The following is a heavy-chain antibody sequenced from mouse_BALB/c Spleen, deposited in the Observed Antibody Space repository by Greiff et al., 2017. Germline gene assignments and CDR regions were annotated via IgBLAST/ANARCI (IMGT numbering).Heavy chain of an antibody. CDR2: IWGDGST. D-gene: IGHD1-1*01. CDR3: ARGWGTTVVARYWYFDV. CDR1: GFSLTGYG. Sequence: VKVVESGPGLVAPSQSLSITCTVSGFSLTGYGVNWVRQPPGKGLEWLGMIWGDGSTDYNSALKSRLSISKDNSKSQVFLKMNSLQTDDTARYYCARGWGTTVVARYWYFDVWGAGTTVTVSS. J-gene: IGHJ1*01. V-gene: IGHV2-6-7*01.